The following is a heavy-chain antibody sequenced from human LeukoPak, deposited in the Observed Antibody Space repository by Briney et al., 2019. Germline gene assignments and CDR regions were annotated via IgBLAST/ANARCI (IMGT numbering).Heavy chain of an antibody. Sequence: PGGSLRLSCAASGFTLSSYAMSWVRQAPGKGLEWVSAISVSGNTYHADSVRGRFTISRDNSKNTLYLQMNSLRAEDTAVYFCAKGSKAVLFTRDHYMDVWGKGTTVTISS. V-gene: IGHV3-23*01. CDR1: GFTLSSYA. CDR3: AKGSKAVLFTRDHYMDV. D-gene: IGHD6-19*01. CDR2: ISVSGNT. J-gene: IGHJ6*03.